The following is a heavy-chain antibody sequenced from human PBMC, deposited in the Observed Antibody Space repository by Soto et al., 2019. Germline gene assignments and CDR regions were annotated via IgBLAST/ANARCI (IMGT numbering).Heavy chain of an antibody. Sequence: PSETLSLTCTVSGGSISDYYWSWIRQPPGKGLEWIGYIHYTGSTNYSPSLKSRVTISVDTSKNQFSLKLSSVTAADTAVYYCARGGINWFDPWGQGTLVTVSS. CDR3: ARGGINWFDP. V-gene: IGHV4-59*01. CDR1: GGSISDYY. D-gene: IGHD3-16*01. J-gene: IGHJ5*02. CDR2: IHYTGST.